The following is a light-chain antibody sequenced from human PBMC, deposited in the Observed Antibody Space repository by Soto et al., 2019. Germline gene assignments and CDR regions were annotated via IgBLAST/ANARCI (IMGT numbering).Light chain of an antibody. CDR1: QGISTY. Sequence: DIQLTQSPSFLSASVEDRVTIACRASQGISTYLAWYQQKPGKAPKLLIYAASTLQSGVPSRFSGSESGTEFTLTISSLQPEDFATYYCQQLNNYPLTFGGGTKVEIK. J-gene: IGKJ4*01. CDR2: AAS. V-gene: IGKV1-9*01. CDR3: QQLNNYPLT.